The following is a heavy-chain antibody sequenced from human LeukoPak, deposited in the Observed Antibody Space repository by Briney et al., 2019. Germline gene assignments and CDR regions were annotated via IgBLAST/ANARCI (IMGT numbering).Heavy chain of an antibody. CDR2: INTNTGNP. D-gene: IGHD6-19*01. CDR1: GYTFTTYA. Sequence: ASVKVSCKASGYTFTTYAMHWVRQAPGQGLEWMGRINTNTGNPTHAQGFTGRFVFSLDTSVSTAYLQISSLKAEDTAVYYCARDFLGWSPDYWGQGTLVTVSS. V-gene: IGHV7-4-1*02. CDR3: ARDFLGWSPDY. J-gene: IGHJ4*02.